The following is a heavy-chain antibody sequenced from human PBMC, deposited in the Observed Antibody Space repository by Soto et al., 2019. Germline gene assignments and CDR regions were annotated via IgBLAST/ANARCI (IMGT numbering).Heavy chain of an antibody. V-gene: IGHV3-30*04. J-gene: IGHJ4*02. CDR2: VSFDGKVT. CDR1: GFTFNSVS. D-gene: IGHD2-21*02. CDR3: AREPYGDSQYFDY. Sequence: QVQLVESGGGMAQAGTSLRLSCTGSGFTFNSVSQHWVRQGPDKGLEWVAVVSFDGKVTYYAASLKGRFTVSRDISKNTIYLQANSLRPEDTAVYYCAREPYGDSQYFDYWGQGTPVTVSS.